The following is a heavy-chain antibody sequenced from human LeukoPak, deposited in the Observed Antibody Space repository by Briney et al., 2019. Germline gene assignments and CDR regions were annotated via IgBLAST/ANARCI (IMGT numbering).Heavy chain of an antibody. CDR3: ARGRPPYYYDSSESVYYFDY. CDR2: IYYSGST. D-gene: IGHD3-22*01. V-gene: IGHV4-61*05. J-gene: IGHJ4*02. CDR1: GGSISSSSYY. Sequence: SETLSLTCTVSGGSISSSSYYWGWIRQPPGKGLEWIGYIYYSGSTNYNPSLKSRVTISVDTSKNQFSLKLSSVTAADTAVYYCARGRPPYYYDSSESVYYFDYWGQGTLVTVSS.